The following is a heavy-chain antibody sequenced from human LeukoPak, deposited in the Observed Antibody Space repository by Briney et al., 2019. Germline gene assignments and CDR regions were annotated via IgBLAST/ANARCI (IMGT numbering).Heavy chain of an antibody. Sequence: GGSLRLSCAASGFTVSSNYMSWVRQAPGKGLEWVSVIYSGGSTYYADSVKGRFTISRDNSKNTLYLQMNSLRAEDTAVYYCAGVQVDTAMETLDYWGQGTLVTVSS. D-gene: IGHD5-18*01. CDR1: GFTVSSNY. J-gene: IGHJ4*02. V-gene: IGHV3-53*01. CDR3: AGVQVDTAMETLDY. CDR2: IYSGGST.